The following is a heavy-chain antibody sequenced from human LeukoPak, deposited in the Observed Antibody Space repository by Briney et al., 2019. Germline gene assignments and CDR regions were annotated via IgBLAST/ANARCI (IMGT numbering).Heavy chain of an antibody. CDR1: GFAFSDFW. J-gene: IGHJ4*02. V-gene: IGHV3-7*01. CDR2: IRHDGNAK. D-gene: IGHD2-15*01. CDR3: ATSHDSAGND. Sequence: GSLRLSCAASGFAFSDFWMSWVRQAPGKGLEWVANIRHDGNAKNYVPSVRGRFTMSRDNAKNSLYPQMNSLTVEDTAVYYCATSHDSAGNDWGQGTLVTVSS.